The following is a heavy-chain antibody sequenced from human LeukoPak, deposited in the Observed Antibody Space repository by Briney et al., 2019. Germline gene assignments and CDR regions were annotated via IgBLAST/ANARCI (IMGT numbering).Heavy chain of an antibody. J-gene: IGHJ5*02. D-gene: IGHD2-2*02. CDR3: ARGLRYCSSTSCYSGPRWFDP. Sequence: KSSETLSLTCAVYGGSFSGYYWSWIRQPPGKGLEWIGEINHSGSTNYNPSLKSRVTISVDTSKNQFSLKLSSVTAADTAVYYCARGLRYCSSTSCYSGPRWFDPWGQGTLVTVSS. V-gene: IGHV4-34*01. CDR1: GGSFSGYY. CDR2: INHSGST.